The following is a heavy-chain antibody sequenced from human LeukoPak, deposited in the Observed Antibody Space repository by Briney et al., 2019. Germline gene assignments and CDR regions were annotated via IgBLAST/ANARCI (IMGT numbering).Heavy chain of an antibody. CDR2: ISSSSSYI. CDR1: GFTFSSYS. Sequence: GGSLRLSCAASGFTFSSYSMNWVRQAPGKGLEWVSSISSSSSYIYYADSVKGRFTISRDNSKNTLYLQMNSLRAEDTAVYYCARDLFRPLIDYWGQGTLVTVSS. V-gene: IGHV3-21*04. D-gene: IGHD2-21*01. CDR3: ARDLFRPLIDY. J-gene: IGHJ4*02.